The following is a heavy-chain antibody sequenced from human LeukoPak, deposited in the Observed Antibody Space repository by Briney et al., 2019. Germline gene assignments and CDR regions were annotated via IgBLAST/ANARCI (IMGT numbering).Heavy chain of an antibody. J-gene: IGHJ6*03. CDR2: IYTSGST. D-gene: IGHD5-12*01. V-gene: IGHV4-61*02. CDR3: ARAPHSGYDWGDYYYYMDV. CDR1: GGSISSGSYY. Sequence: PSETLSLTCTVSGGSISSGSYYWSWIRQPAGKGLEWIGRIYTSGSTNYNPSLKSRVTISVDTSKNQFSLKLSSVTAADTAVYYCARAPHSGYDWGDYYYYMDVWGKGTTVTVSS.